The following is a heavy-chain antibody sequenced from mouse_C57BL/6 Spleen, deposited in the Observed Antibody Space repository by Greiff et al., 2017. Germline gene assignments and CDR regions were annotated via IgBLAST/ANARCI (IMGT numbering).Heavy chain of an antibody. D-gene: IGHD2-12*01. V-gene: IGHV5-12*01. Sequence: EVMLVESGGGLVQPGGSLKLSCAASGFTFSDYYMYWVRQTPETRLEWVAYISNGGGSTYYPGTVKGRFTISRDNAKNTLHRQMSQLKSEDTAMCYCAIHLYNYGWCFDVWGTGTTVTVSS. CDR3: AIHLYNYGWCFDV. CDR1: GFTFSDYY. J-gene: IGHJ1*03. CDR2: ISNGGGST.